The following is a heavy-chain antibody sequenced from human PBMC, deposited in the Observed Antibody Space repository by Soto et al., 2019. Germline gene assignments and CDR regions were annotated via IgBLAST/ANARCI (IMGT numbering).Heavy chain of an antibody. V-gene: IGHV3-53*01. Sequence: EVQLVESGGGLIQPGGSLRLSCAASGFTVSSNYMSWVRQAPGKGLEWVSVIYSGGSTYYADSVKGRFTISRDNSKNTLDLQMNSLRAEDTAVYYCASAIAAAGTDAFDIWGQGTMVTVSS. CDR2: IYSGGST. CDR3: ASAIAAAGTDAFDI. J-gene: IGHJ3*02. CDR1: GFTVSSNY. D-gene: IGHD6-13*01.